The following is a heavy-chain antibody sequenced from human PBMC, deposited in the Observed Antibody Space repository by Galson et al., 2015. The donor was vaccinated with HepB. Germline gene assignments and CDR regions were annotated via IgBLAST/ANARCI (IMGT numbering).Heavy chain of an antibody. CDR1: GYTFTSYG. J-gene: IGHJ4*02. D-gene: IGHD4-23*01. CDR3: ARVWDDSTITVVTLPEDY. CDR2: ISAYNGNT. Sequence: SVKVSCKASGYTFTSYGISWVRQAPGQGLEWMGWISAYNGNTNYAQKLQGRVTMTTDTSTGTAYMELRSLRSDDTAVYYCARVWDDSTITVVTLPEDYWGQGTLVTVSS. V-gene: IGHV1-18*01.